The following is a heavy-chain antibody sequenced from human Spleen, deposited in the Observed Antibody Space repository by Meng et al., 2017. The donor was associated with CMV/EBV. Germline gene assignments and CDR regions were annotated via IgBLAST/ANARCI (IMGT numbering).Heavy chain of an antibody. V-gene: IGHV3-11*04. Sequence: GGSLRLSCAASGFMFSDYYMSWIRQAPGKGLEWVSYISNRGNTIYYADSVKGRFTISRDNAKNSLYLQMNSLRAEDTAVYYCARGSYCSSTSCTRLYGMDVWGQGTTVTVSS. CDR1: GFMFSDYY. D-gene: IGHD2-2*01. J-gene: IGHJ6*02. CDR2: ISNRGNTI. CDR3: ARGSYCSSTSCTRLYGMDV.